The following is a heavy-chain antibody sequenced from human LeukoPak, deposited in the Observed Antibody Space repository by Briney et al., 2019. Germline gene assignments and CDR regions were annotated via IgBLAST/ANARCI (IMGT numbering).Heavy chain of an antibody. Sequence: GASVKVSCKASGYTFTSYGISWVRQAPGQGLEWMGWISAYNGNTNYAQKLQGRVTMTTDTSTSTAYMELRSLRSDDTAVYYCAREAPKHVVPAAIQGVNWFDPWGQGTLVTVSS. CDR1: GYTFTSYG. D-gene: IGHD2-2*01. CDR2: ISAYNGNT. CDR3: AREAPKHVVPAAIQGVNWFDP. J-gene: IGHJ5*02. V-gene: IGHV1-18*01.